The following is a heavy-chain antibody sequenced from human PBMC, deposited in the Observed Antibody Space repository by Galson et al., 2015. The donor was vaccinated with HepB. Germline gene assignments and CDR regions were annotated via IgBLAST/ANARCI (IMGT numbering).Heavy chain of an antibody. CDR1: GFTFSTYS. Sequence: SLRLSCATSGFTFSTYSMTWVRQAPGKGLEWVSHIRGSGIMTYYADSVKGRFTISRDNAKSTLYLQTNSLRVEDTAIYFCEKGHLIWPTEYVDYGGQGAHVTVSS. V-gene: IGHV3-23*01. J-gene: IGHJ4*02. CDR3: EKGHLIWPTEYVDY. CDR2: IRGSGIMT. D-gene: IGHD2/OR15-2a*01.